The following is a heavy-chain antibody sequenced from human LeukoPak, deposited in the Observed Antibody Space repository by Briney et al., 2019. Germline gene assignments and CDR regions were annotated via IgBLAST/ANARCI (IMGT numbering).Heavy chain of an antibody. CDR1: GFTFDDYG. D-gene: IGHD6-13*01. J-gene: IGHJ6*03. Sequence: GGSLRLSCAASGFTFDDYGMSWVRQAPGKGLEWVSGFNWNGGSTGYADSVKGRFTISRDNAKNSLYLQMNSLRAEDTALYYCARTVRDIAAAGTTSRKKYYYYYYMDVWGKGTTVTVSS. CDR3: ARTVRDIAAAGTTSRKKYYYYYYMDV. CDR2: FNWNGGST. V-gene: IGHV3-20*04.